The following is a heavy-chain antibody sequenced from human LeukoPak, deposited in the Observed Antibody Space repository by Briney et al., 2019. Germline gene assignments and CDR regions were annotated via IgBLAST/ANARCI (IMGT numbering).Heavy chain of an antibody. J-gene: IGHJ5*02. CDR3: ARNVLSIAAYNWFDP. CDR2: IIPIFGTA. D-gene: IGHD6-6*01. CDR1: GGTFSSYA. V-gene: IGHV1-69*13. Sequence: SVKVSCKASGGTFSSYAISWVRQAPGQGLEWMGGIIPIFGTANYAQKFQGRVTITSDESTSTAYMELSSLRSEDTAVYYCARNVLSIAAYNWFDPWGQGTLVTVSS.